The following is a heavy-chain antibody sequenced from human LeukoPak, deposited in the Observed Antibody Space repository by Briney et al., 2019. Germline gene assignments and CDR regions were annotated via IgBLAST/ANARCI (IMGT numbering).Heavy chain of an antibody. CDR3: AKVVNDFWSGSDY. CDR2: ISGSGGST. V-gene: IGHV3-23*01. Sequence: GGSLRLSCAASGVTFSSYAMGWVRQAPGKGLEWVSAISGSGGSTYYADSVKGRFTISRDNSKNTLYLQMNSLRAEDTAVYYCAKVVNDFWSGSDYWGQGTLVTVSS. J-gene: IGHJ4*02. CDR1: GVTFSSYA. D-gene: IGHD3-3*01.